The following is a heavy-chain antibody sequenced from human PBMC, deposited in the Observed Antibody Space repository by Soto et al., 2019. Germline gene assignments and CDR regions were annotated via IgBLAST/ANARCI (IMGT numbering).Heavy chain of an antibody. J-gene: IGHJ6*02. D-gene: IGHD3-16*01. CDR2: MNAKSGDT. CDR1: GYTFSDFD. CDR3: ARGNPFNYAGFDV. Sequence: QAHLEQSGAEVKRPGASVKVSCKASGYTFSDFDINWLRQAAGQGPDWMGWMNAKSGDTFSAQRFQGKFNMTWDTSLSTAYMEVGSLTSDDAAIYYCARGNPFNYAGFDVWGQGTTVAVSS. V-gene: IGHV1-8*01.